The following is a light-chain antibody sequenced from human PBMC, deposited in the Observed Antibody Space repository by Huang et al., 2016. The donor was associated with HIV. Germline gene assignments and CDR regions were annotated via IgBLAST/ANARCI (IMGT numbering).Light chain of an antibody. CDR1: QRVSSN. CDR2: DAS. V-gene: IGKV3-15*01. CDR3: QQYNTWPPAFT. J-gene: IGKJ3*01. Sequence: EIVMTQSPATLSVSPGDRATLSCRASQRVSSNLAWYQQKPGQAPRLLIYDASVRATGIPGRFSGRGFWTDFTLTISSLQSDDFAVYYCQQYNTWPPAFTFGPGTKVDIK.